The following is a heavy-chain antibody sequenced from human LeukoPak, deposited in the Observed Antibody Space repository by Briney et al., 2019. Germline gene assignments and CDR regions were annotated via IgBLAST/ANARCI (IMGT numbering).Heavy chain of an antibody. Sequence: PSETLSLTCTVSGGSIGSYYWSWIRQPPGGGLEWIGYIYYTGNTNFNPSLKSRVTISVDTSKNQFSLKLTSVTAADAAVYYCARGGGAAGYDNEFDYWGQGALVTVSS. CDR2: IYYTGNT. V-gene: IGHV4-59*01. CDR1: GGSIGSYY. CDR3: ARGGGAAGYDNEFDY. D-gene: IGHD5-12*01. J-gene: IGHJ4*02.